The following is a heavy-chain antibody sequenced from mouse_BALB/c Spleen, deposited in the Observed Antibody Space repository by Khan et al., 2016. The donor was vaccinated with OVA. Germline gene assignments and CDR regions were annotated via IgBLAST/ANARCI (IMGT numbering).Heavy chain of an antibody. CDR2: INTYTGEA. Sequence: QIQLVQSGPELKKPGETVKISCKASGYTLTNYGMNWVKQAPGKGLKWMGWINTYTGEATYADDFKGRFVFSLETSASTAYLQINNLKTEDTATYFCSRSNGNYWFAYWGQGTLVTVSA. V-gene: IGHV9-3-1*01. J-gene: IGHJ3*01. D-gene: IGHD2-1*01. CDR1: GYTLTNYG. CDR3: SRSNGNYWFAY.